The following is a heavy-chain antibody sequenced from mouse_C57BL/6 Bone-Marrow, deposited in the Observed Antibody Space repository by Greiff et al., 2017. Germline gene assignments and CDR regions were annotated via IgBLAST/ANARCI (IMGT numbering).Heavy chain of an antibody. Sequence: QVQLKQSGAELARPGASVKLSCKASGYTFTSSGISWVKQRTGQGLEWIGEIYPRSGNTYYNEKFKGKATLTADKSSSTAYMELRSLTSEDSAVYFCARSGRGENYAMDYWGQGTSVTVSS. D-gene: IGHD2-13*01. J-gene: IGHJ4*01. V-gene: IGHV1-81*01. CDR1: GYTFTSSG. CDR3: ARSGRGENYAMDY. CDR2: IYPRSGNT.